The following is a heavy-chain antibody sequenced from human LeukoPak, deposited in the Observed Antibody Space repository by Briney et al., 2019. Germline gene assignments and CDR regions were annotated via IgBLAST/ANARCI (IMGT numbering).Heavy chain of an antibody. Sequence: GGSLRLSCTASGFTFSIYWMSWVRQAPGKGPEWVANIKYDGNEMYYVDSVKGRFSISRDNAKNSLYLQMNSLRVEDTAIYYCARPRSGGTWFFDYWGQGTLVTVSS. CDR1: GFTFSIYW. D-gene: IGHD2-15*01. CDR3: ARPRSGGTWFFDY. CDR2: IKYDGNEM. V-gene: IGHV3-7*01. J-gene: IGHJ4*02.